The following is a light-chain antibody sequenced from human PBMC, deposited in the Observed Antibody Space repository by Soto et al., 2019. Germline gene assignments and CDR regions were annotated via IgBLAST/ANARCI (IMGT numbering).Light chain of an antibody. CDR3: HQWHT. Sequence: DVVLTHSPLSRPVTPGQPAYISFISSQSLVYSDGDTYLNWFQQRPGQPPRLLIYDTYNSPDGIPVRFSGSGSGTDFTLTISSLEPEDFALYYCHQWHTFGQGTRREIK. CDR2: DTY. CDR1: QSLVYSDGDTY. V-gene: IGKV2-30*01. J-gene: IGKJ5*01.